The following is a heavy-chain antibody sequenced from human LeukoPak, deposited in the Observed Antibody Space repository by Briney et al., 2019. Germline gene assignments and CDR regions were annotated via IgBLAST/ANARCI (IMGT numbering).Heavy chain of an antibody. CDR3: ARAQYYYPHHYYIY. V-gene: IGHV1-2*02. Sequence: ASVRVSCKASGYTFTGYYMNRVRQAPGQGLEWMGWINPNSGDTSYAQKFQGRVTMTRDTSISTAYMELSRLRSDDTAVYYCARAQYYYPHHYYIYWGQGTLVTVSS. CDR1: GYTFTGYY. J-gene: IGHJ4*02. CDR2: INPNSGDT. D-gene: IGHD3-10*01.